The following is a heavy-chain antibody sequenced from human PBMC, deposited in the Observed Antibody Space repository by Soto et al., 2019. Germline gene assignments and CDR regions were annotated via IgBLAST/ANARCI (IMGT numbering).Heavy chain of an antibody. V-gene: IGHV3-23*01. D-gene: IGHD2-8*02. CDR1: KFTFSTYA. CDR2: ISGSGDNT. CDR3: AKDMVHCTGTRCARYFEQ. Sequence: EVQLLESGGGLVQRGGSLRRSCAASKFTFSTYAMTWVRQAPGKGLEWVSDISGSGDNTYYADSVKGRLTISRDNSKSTLYLQMNSLRDEDTAVYYCAKDMVHCTGTRCARYFEQWGRGNLVTVSS. J-gene: IGHJ4*02.